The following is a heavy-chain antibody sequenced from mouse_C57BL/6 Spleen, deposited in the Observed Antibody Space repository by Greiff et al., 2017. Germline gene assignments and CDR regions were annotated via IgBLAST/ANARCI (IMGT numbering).Heavy chain of an antibody. CDR1: GYTFTSYW. CDR3: ARSTPGNYDY. Sequence: QVQLQQPGAELVRPGSSVKLSCKASGYTFTSYWMHWVKQRPIQGLEWIGHIDPSDSDTHYNQKFKDKATLTVDKSSSTADMQLSSLSSEDSSVYYCARSTPGNYDYWGQGTTLTVSS. J-gene: IGHJ2*01. V-gene: IGHV1-52*01. CDR2: IDPSDSDT. D-gene: IGHD2-1*01.